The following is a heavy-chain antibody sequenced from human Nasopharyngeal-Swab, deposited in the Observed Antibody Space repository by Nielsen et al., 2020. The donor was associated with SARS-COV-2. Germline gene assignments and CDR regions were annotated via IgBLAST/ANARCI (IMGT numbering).Heavy chain of an antibody. CDR2: IYTSGST. D-gene: IGHD2-15*01. Sequence: SETLSLTCTVSGGSISSYYWSWIRQPAGKGLEWIGRIYTSGSTNYNPSLKSRVTMSVDTSKNQFSLKLSSVTAADTAVYYRARDRSYCSGGSCYGGNWFDPWGQGTLVTVSS. CDR1: GGSISSYY. CDR3: ARDRSYCSGGSCYGGNWFDP. J-gene: IGHJ5*02. V-gene: IGHV4-4*07.